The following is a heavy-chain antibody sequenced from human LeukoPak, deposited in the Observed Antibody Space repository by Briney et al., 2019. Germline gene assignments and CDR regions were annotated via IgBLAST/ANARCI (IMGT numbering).Heavy chain of an antibody. CDR3: AKRNSDGDYVDY. Sequence: GRSLRLSCAASGFTFSSYGMHWVRQAPGKGLEWVAVISYDGSNKYYADSVKGRFTISRDNSKNTLYLQMNSLRAEDTAVYYCAKRNSDGDYVDYWGQGTLVTVSS. CDR2: ISYDGSNK. CDR1: GFTFSSYG. J-gene: IGHJ4*02. V-gene: IGHV3-33*06. D-gene: IGHD4-17*01.